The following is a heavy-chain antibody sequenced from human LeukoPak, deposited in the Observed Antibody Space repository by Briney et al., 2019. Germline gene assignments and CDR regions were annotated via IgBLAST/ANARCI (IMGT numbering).Heavy chain of an antibody. CDR3: ARHRNGASDY. D-gene: IGHD4-17*01. Sequence: GESLKISCKGFGYSFTRHWIGWVRQMPGKGLEWMGIIYPGDSDTRYSPSFQGQVTISADKSVSTAYLQWSSLKASDTAIYYCARHRNGASDYWGQGTPVTVSS. V-gene: IGHV5-51*01. CDR2: IYPGDSDT. J-gene: IGHJ4*02. CDR1: GYSFTRHW.